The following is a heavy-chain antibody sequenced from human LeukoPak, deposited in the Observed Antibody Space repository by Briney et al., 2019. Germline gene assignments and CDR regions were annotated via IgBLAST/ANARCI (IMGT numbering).Heavy chain of an antibody. V-gene: IGHV3-33*06. CDR1: GFTFSSYG. D-gene: IGHD4-11*01. Sequence: PGGSLRLSCAASGFTFSSYGMHWVRQAPGKGLEWVAVIWYDGSDKYYADSVKGRFTISRDNSKNTLYLKMNSLRAEDTAVYYCAKDLGYDYSTGFDYWGQGTLVTVSS. J-gene: IGHJ4*02. CDR3: AKDLGYDYSTGFDY. CDR2: IWYDGSDK.